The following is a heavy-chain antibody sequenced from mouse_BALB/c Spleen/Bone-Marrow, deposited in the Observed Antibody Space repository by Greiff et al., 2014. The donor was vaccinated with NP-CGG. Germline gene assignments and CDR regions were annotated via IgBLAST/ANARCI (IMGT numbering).Heavy chain of an antibody. CDR2: ISSGSTSI. J-gene: IGHJ1*01. D-gene: IGHD4-1*01. CDR1: GFTFSSFG. CDR3: ARGGNWDDFDV. V-gene: IGHV5-17*02. Sequence: DVHLVESGGGLVQPGGSRKLSCAASGFTFSSFGMHWVRQAPERGLEWVAYISSGSTSIFYSDTVRGRFTISRDNPKNTLFLQMTSLTSEDTAMDYCARGGNWDDFDVWGAGTTVTVSS.